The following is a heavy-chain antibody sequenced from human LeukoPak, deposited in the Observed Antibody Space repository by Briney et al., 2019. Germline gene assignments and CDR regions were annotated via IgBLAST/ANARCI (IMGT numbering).Heavy chain of an antibody. V-gene: IGHV4-59*01. CDR2: IYYSGST. Sequence: SETLSLTCTVSGGSISRYYRSWIRQPPGKGLEWIGYIYYSGSTNYNPSLMSRVTISVDTSKNQFSLKLSSVTAADTAVYYCASTSGPPRTWFDPWGQGTLVTVSS. CDR1: GGSISRYY. CDR3: ASTSGPPRTWFDP. D-gene: IGHD3-16*01. J-gene: IGHJ5*02.